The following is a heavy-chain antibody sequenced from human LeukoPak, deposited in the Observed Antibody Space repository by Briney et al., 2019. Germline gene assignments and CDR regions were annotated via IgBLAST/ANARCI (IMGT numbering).Heavy chain of an antibody. CDR2: ISSSSTYI. CDR3: ARGTHNDFWSGYYRYYYYMDV. J-gene: IGHJ6*03. CDR1: GFTFSSYS. V-gene: IGHV3-21*01. D-gene: IGHD3-3*01. Sequence: LXLSCAASGFTFSSYSMNWVRQAPGKGLEWVSSISSSSTYIYYADSVKGRFTTSRDNAKNSLHLQMNRLRAEDTAVYYCARGTHNDFWSGYYRYYYYMDVWGKGTTVTVSS.